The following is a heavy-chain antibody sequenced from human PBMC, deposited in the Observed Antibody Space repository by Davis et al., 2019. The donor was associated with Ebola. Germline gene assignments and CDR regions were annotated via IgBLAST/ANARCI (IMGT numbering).Heavy chain of an antibody. Sequence: SETLSLTCTVSGDSMSDYYYNWIRQPPGRGLEWIGNIYYSGATNYNPSLKSRVTISGDTSNNQFSLKLRSVTAADTAVYYCARAVLWFGDHGDYYYYYMDVWGKGTTVTVSS. J-gene: IGHJ6*03. V-gene: IGHV4-59*01. CDR1: GDSMSDYY. CDR3: ARAVLWFGDHGDYYYYYMDV. D-gene: IGHD3-10*01. CDR2: IYYSGAT.